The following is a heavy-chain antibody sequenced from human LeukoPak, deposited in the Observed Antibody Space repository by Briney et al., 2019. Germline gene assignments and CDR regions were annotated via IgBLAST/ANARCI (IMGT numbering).Heavy chain of an antibody. Sequence: SQTLSLTCTVSGGSLSSGGHFWSWIRQHPGKGLEWIGYIYYSGSTYYNPSLKSRVTISVDTSKNQFSLRLNSVTAADTAVYYCARDRYYDSKSYYYYYYMDVWGKGTTVTVSS. CDR2: IYYSGST. V-gene: IGHV4-31*03. CDR3: ARDRYYDSKSYYYYYYMDV. D-gene: IGHD3-22*01. CDR1: GGSLSSGGHF. J-gene: IGHJ6*03.